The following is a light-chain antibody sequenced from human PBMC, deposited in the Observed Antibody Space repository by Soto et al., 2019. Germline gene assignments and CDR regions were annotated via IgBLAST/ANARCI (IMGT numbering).Light chain of an antibody. J-gene: IGKJ1*01. CDR2: AAS. CDR1: QGIRND. V-gene: IGKV1-6*01. Sequence: AIQMTQSPSSLSASVGDRVTITCRASQGIRNDLGWYQQKPGKAPKLLIYAASSLQSGVPSRFSGSGSGTDFTLAIDNLQPEDFATYYCLQDYSYPLTFGQGTKVEIK. CDR3: LQDYSYPLT.